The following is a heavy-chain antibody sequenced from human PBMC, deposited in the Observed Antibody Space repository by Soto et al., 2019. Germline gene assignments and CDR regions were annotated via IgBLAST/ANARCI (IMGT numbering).Heavy chain of an antibody. CDR3: ARSNYDFWSGYFYFDY. V-gene: IGHV4-59*08. J-gene: IGHJ4*02. CDR1: GGSISSYY. CDR2: IYYSGST. D-gene: IGHD3-3*01. Sequence: QVQLQESGPGLVKPSETLSLTCTVSGGSISSYYWSWIRQPPGKGLEWIGYIYYSGSTNYNPSLKRRVTISVDTSKNQFSLKLSSVTAADTAVYYCARSNYDFWSGYFYFDYWGQGTLVTVSS.